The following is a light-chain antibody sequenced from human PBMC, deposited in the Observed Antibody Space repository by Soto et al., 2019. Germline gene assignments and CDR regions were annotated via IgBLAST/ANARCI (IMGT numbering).Light chain of an antibody. CDR1: QDISNY. CDR2: DAS. J-gene: IGKJ3*01. Sequence: DIQMTQSPSSLSASVGDRVTITCQASQDISNYLNWYQQKPGKAPKLLIYDASNLETGVPSRFSESRSGTDFTFTISSLQPEDIATYYCQQYDNLPLFTFGPGTKVDIK. CDR3: QQYDNLPLFT. V-gene: IGKV1-33*01.